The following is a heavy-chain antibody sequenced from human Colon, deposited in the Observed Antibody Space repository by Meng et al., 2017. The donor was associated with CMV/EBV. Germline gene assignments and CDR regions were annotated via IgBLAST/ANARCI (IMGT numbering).Heavy chain of an antibody. J-gene: IGHJ4*02. CDR2: IRSKANSYAT. V-gene: IGHV3-73*01. CDR3: TRRGPTGDY. CDR1: GFTFSGSA. Sequence: GESLKISCAASGFTFSGSAMHWVRQASGKGLEWVGRIRSKANSYATAYAASVKGRFTISRDDSKNTAYLQMNSLKTEDTAVYYFTRRGPTGDYWGQGTLVTVSS. D-gene: IGHD2-15*01.